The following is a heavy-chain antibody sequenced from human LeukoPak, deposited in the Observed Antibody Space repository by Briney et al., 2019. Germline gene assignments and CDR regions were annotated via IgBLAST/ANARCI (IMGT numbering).Heavy chain of an antibody. CDR1: GETFSGHY. CDR2: INDNGRT. V-gene: IGHV4-34*01. D-gene: IGHD6-13*01. CDR3: ARLPHGTGIAAAGDDY. Sequence: PSGTLSLTCAVSGETFSGHYWSWIRQPPGKGLEYIGEINDNGRTIYNPSLESRVTISVDTSKNQFSLKLSSVTAADTAVYYCARLPHGTGIAAAGDDYWGQGTLVTVSS. J-gene: IGHJ4*02.